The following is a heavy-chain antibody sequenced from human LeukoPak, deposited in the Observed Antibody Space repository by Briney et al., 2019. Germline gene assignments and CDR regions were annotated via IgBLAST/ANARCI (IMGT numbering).Heavy chain of an antibody. CDR2: MNPNSGNT. D-gene: IGHD2-2*01. J-gene: IGHJ6*02. CDR1: GYTFTSYD. Sequence: ASVKVSCKASGYTFTSYDINWVRQATGQGLEWMGWMNPNSGNTGYAQKLQGRVTMTTDTSTSTAYMELRSLRSDDTAVYYCATTIYCSSTSCPGYYYYYGMDVWGQGTTVTVSS. CDR3: ATTIYCSSTSCPGYYYYYGMDV. V-gene: IGHV1-8*01.